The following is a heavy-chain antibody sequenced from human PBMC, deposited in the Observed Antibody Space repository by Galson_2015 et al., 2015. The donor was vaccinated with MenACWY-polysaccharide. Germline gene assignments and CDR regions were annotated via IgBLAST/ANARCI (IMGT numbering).Heavy chain of an antibody. D-gene: IGHD3-10*01. V-gene: IGHV3-7*01. J-gene: IGHJ6*02. CDR2: IKQDGSEK. Sequence: SLRLSCAASGFTFSSYWMTWVRQAPGKGLEWVAKIKQDGSEKYSVDSVKGRSTISRDNAKNSLYLQMNSLRAEDTAVYYCARGGGMDVWGQGTTVTVSS. CDR3: ARGGGMDV. CDR1: GFTFSSYW.